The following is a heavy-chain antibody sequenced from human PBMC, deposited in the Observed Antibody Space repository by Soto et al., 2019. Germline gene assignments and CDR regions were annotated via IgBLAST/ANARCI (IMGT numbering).Heavy chain of an antibody. V-gene: IGHV1-18*01. CDR3: ARGWGKYFGVKDF. Sequence: IQLVQSAGAVTRPGASVRVSCKASAYTFNTFGVTWVRQAPGQGLEWMGCISGYGGKRDYSRKLQGRITLTADPSTSTSYMELRNLTSDDTAVYYCARGWGKYFGVKDFWGQGTLVTVSS. CDR2: ISGYGGKR. D-gene: IGHD2-8*01. CDR1: AYTFNTFG. J-gene: IGHJ4*02.